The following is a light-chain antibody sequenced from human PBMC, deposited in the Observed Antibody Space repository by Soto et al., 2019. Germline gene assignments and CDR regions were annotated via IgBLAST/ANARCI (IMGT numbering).Light chain of an antibody. V-gene: IGKV1-5*03. J-gene: IGKJ1*01. CDR1: QSISSR. CDR3: QHNNSYSET. Sequence: DIQMTQSPSSLSASVEDRVTITCRASQSISSRLDWYQQKPGKAPKLLIFTASSLKSGVPSRFSGSRSGTEFTLTISSLQPDDFATYYCQHNNSYSETFGQGTKVELK. CDR2: TAS.